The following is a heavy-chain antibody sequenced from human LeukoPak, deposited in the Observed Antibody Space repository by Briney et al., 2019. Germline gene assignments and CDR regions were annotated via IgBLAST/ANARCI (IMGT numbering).Heavy chain of an antibody. V-gene: IGHV4-30-4*07. Sequence: TLSLTCAVSGGSISSGAHSWSWIRQPPRKGLEWIGYVYYSGGTYYNPSLKSRVTISVDTSKNQLSLELNSVTAADTALYYCARVPVSTAYLHYYAMDVWGKGTAVTVSS. CDR3: ARVPVSTAYLHYYAMDV. D-gene: IGHD3-9*01. CDR1: GGSISSGAHS. J-gene: IGHJ6*03. CDR2: VYYSGGT.